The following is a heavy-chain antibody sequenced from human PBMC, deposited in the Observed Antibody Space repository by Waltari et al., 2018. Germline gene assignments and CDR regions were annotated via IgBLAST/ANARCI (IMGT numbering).Heavy chain of an antibody. Sequence: GGSLRLSCEASGFTFGTYSLNWVRQAPGKGLEWVSSISPDSSYIYYAGSVKGRFTISRDNAKNSLYVQMSSLRAEDTAVYYCARVSGRLERYSDLDYWGQGTLVTVSS. J-gene: IGHJ4*02. V-gene: IGHV3-21*01. CDR1: GFTFGTYS. CDR2: ISPDSSYI. CDR3: ARVSGRLERYSDLDY. D-gene: IGHD1-1*01.